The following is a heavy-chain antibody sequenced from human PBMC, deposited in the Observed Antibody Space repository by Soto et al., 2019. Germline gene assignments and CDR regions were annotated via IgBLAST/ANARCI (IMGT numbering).Heavy chain of an antibody. J-gene: IGHJ6*02. CDR1: GFTFSGSA. CDR3: TSFDYYDSSGLFEMDYYYGMDV. Sequence: GGSLRLSCAASGFTFSGSAMHWVRQASGKGLEWVGRIRSKANSYATAYAASVKGRFTISRDDSKNTAYLQMNSLKTEDTAVYYCTSFDYYDSSGLFEMDYYYGMDVWGQGTTVTVSS. V-gene: IGHV3-73*01. D-gene: IGHD3-22*01. CDR2: IRSKANSYAT.